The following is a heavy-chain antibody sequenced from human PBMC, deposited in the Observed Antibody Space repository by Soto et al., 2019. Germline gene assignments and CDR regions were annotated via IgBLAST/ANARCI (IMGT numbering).Heavy chain of an antibody. D-gene: IGHD4-4*01. Sequence: GESLKISCKGSGYSFTTYWLGWVRQVPGKGLEWMGIIYPGDSDTRYSPSFQGQVTISADKSISTAYLQWSSLKASDTAMYYCARSGMTTVIFYGMDVWGQGTTVTVSS. CDR2: IYPGDSDT. CDR3: ARSGMTTVIFYGMDV. CDR1: GYSFTTYW. V-gene: IGHV5-51*01. J-gene: IGHJ6*02.